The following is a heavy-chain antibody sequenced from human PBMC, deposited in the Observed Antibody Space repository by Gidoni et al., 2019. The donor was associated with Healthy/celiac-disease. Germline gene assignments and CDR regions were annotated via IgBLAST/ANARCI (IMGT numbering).Heavy chain of an antibody. J-gene: IGHJ5*02. CDR3: ARGGIGYCSSTSCYGWFDP. CDR1: GYTFTSDD. CDR2: MNPNSGNT. D-gene: IGHD2-2*01. Sequence: QVQLVQSGAEVKKPGASVKVACKASGYTFTSDDINWVRQATGQGLEWMGWMNPNSGNTCYAQKFQGRVTMTRNTSISTAYMELRSLRSEDTAVYYCARGGIGYCSSTSCYGWFDPWGQGTLVTVSS. V-gene: IGHV1-8*01.